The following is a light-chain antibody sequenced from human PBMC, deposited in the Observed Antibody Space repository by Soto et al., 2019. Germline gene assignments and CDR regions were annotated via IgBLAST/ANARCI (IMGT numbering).Light chain of an antibody. CDR1: SSDVGGYNY. CDR3: NSYTSKSTGV. Sequence: QSALTQPASVSGSPGQSITISCTGTSSDVGGYNYVSWYQQHPGKAPKLIIYEVSNRPSGVSNRFSGSKSGNTASLTISGLQAEDEADYYCNSYTSKSTGVFGTDTKLTVL. J-gene: IGLJ1*01. V-gene: IGLV2-14*01. CDR2: EVS.